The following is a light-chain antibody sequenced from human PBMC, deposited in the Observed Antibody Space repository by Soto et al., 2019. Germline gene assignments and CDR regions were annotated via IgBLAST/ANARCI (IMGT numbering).Light chain of an antibody. Sequence: QSALTQPASASGSAGESVTISCTGTSSDVGGYNYVSWYQQHPGKAPKLMIYEVSKRPSGVPDRFSGSKSGNTASLTVSGLQAEDEADYYCSSYAGSLYVFGTGTKLTV. CDR2: EVS. V-gene: IGLV2-8*01. J-gene: IGLJ1*01. CDR3: SSYAGSLYV. CDR1: SSDVGGYNY.